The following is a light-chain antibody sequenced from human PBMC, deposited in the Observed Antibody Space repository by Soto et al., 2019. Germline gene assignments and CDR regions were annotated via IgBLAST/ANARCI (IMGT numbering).Light chain of an antibody. CDR1: HSLTTRY. J-gene: IGKJ1*01. CDR3: QQYASSPET. Sequence: EIVLTQSPGTLSLSPGERATLSCRASHSLTTRYLAWYQHIPGQAPRLLIYGASSRATGIPDRFSGSGSGTDFTLTISELEHEDFAVYYCQQYASSPETFGQGTKVEIK. V-gene: IGKV3-20*01. CDR2: GAS.